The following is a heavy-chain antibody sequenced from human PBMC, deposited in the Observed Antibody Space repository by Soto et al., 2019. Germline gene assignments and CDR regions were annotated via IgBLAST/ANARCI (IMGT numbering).Heavy chain of an antibody. V-gene: IGHV3-33*01. CDR3: ARATLVYGSGSYYNYYYYYMDV. J-gene: IGHJ6*03. D-gene: IGHD3-10*01. CDR1: GFTFSSYG. Sequence: GGSLRLSCAASGFTFSSYGMHWVRQAPGKGLEWVAVIWYDGSNKYYADSVKGRFTISRDNSKNTLYLKMNSLRAEDTAVYYCARATLVYGSGSYYNYYYYYMDVWGKGTTVTVSS. CDR2: IWYDGSNK.